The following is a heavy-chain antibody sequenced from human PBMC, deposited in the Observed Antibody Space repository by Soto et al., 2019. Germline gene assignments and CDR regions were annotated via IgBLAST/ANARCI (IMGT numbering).Heavy chain of an antibody. CDR1: GGSFKSDY. Sequence: SETLSLTCTVSGGSFKSDYWSWVRQPPGKGLEWIGYIGYSGSTNYKSSLKSRVTISVDTSKSQFSLRLSSVTAADTAVYYCVRHQSGYDYGLTHFDYWGQGTSVTVSS. D-gene: IGHD5-12*01. J-gene: IGHJ4*02. V-gene: IGHV4-59*08. CDR3: VRHQSGYDYGLTHFDY. CDR2: IGYSGST.